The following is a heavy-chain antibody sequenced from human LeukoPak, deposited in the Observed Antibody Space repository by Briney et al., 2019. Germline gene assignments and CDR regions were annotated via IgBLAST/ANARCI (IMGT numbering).Heavy chain of an antibody. CDR3: ARGGPWSPGWFDP. CDR2: IIPIFGTA. CDR1: GGTFSSYA. D-gene: IGHD2-8*01. V-gene: IGHV1-69*13. J-gene: IGHJ5*02. Sequence: EASVKVSCKASGGTFSSYAISWVRQAPGQGLEWMGGIIPIFGTANYAQKFQGRVTITADESTSTAYMELSSLRSEDTAVYYCARGGPWSPGWFDPWGQGTLVTVSS.